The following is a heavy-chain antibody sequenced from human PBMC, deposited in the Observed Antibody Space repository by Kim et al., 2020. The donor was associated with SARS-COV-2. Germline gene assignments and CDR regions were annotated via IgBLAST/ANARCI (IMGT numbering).Heavy chain of an antibody. J-gene: IGHJ6*02. D-gene: IGHD3-16*01. CDR1: GFTFSSYS. CDR2: ISSSSSYI. Sequence: GGSLRLSCAASGFTFSSYSMNWVRQAPGKGLEWDSSISSSSSYIYYADSVKGRFTISRDNAKNSLYLQMNSLRAEDTAVYYCARDLGASPMDVWGQGTTVTVSS. V-gene: IGHV3-21*01. CDR3: ARDLGASPMDV.